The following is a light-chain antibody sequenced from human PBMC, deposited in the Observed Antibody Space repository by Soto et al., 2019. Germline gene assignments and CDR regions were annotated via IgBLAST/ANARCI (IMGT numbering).Light chain of an antibody. CDR1: SSDIGSYNF. J-gene: IGLJ2*01. V-gene: IGLV2-8*01. CDR3: HSYAGSNLPVV. CDR2: EVT. Sequence: QSALTQPPSASGSPGQSVTISCTGASSDIGSYNFVSWYQQHPDKAPKLLIYEVTQRPSGVPDRFSGSKSGNTASLTVSGLLAEDEADYYCHSYAGSNLPVVFGGGTKLTVL.